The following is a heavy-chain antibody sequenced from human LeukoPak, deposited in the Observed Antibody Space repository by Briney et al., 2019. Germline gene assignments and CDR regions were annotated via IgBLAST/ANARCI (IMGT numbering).Heavy chain of an antibody. CDR3: ARQKWTSTSCLTKNAFDI. CDR2: IYTSGST. J-gene: IGHJ3*02. Sequence: PSETLSLTCTVSGSISGYYWSWIRQPPGKGLEWIGYIYTSGSTNYNPSLESRVTISVDTSKNQFSLDLSSVTAADTAVYYCARQKWTSTSCLTKNAFDIWGQGTMVTVSS. V-gene: IGHV4-4*09. CDR1: GSISGYY. D-gene: IGHD2-2*01.